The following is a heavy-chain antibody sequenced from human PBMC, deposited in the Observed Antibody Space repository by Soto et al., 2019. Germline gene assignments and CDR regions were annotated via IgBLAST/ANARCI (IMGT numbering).Heavy chain of an antibody. CDR3: ARDNGSGSYYKSRDAFDI. D-gene: IGHD3-10*01. J-gene: IGHJ3*02. CDR1: GFTFSSYS. V-gene: IGHV3-48*01. CDR2: ISSSSSTI. Sequence: GGSLRLSCAASGFTFSSYSMNWVRQAPGKGLEWVSYISSSSSTIYYADSVKGRFTISRDNAKNSLYLQMNSLRAEDTAVYYCARDNGSGSYYKSRDAFDIWGQGTMVTVSS.